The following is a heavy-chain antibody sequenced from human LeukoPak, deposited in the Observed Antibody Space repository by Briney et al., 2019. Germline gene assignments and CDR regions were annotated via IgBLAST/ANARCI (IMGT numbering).Heavy chain of an antibody. J-gene: IGHJ4*02. CDR2: INPNSGGT. V-gene: IGHV1-2*06. CDR3: ARGYNRGYDFWSGYYRIDY. Sequence: ASVKVSCKASGYTFTAYYMHWVRQAPGQGLEWIGRINPNSGGTDYVQKFQGRVTMTRDTSISTAYMELSRLRSDDTAVYYCARGYNRGYDFWSGYYRIDYWGQGTLVSVSS. D-gene: IGHD3-3*01. CDR1: GYTFTAYY.